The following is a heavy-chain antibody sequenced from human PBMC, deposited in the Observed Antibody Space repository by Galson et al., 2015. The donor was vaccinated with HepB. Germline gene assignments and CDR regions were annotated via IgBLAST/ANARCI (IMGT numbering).Heavy chain of an antibody. D-gene: IGHD4-17*01. Sequence: SLRLSCAPSGFTFSSYSMDWVRPAPGKGLEWVSYISSSSSTIYYADSVKGRFTISKDNAKNSLYLQMNSVGDEDTAVYYCARSGDLFEYWGQGTLVTVSS. J-gene: IGHJ4*02. CDR2: ISSSSSTI. CDR3: ARSGDLFEY. V-gene: IGHV3-48*02. CDR1: GFTFSSYS.